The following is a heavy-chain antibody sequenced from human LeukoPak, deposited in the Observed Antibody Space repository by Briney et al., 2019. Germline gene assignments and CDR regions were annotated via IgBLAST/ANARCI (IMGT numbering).Heavy chain of an antibody. J-gene: IGHJ3*02. V-gene: IGHV4-59*01. CDR2: IYYSGRT. CDR3: ASLTTAEAFDI. D-gene: IGHD3-22*01. CDR1: GASISSYY. Sequence: SETLSLTCTVSGASISSYYWSWIRQSPGKGLEWIGYIYYSGRTNYNPSLKSRVTISVDTSKNQFPLKLTSATAADTAVYYCASLTTAEAFDIWGQGTMVTVSS.